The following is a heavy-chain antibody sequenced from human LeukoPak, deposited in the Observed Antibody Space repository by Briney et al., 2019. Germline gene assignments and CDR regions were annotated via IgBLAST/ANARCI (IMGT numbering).Heavy chain of an antibody. CDR2: ISGYNGNT. J-gene: IGHJ4*02. CDR3: ARDRSSSAREN. Sequence: AAVKVSCKTSGFTFTSHGTSWVRQARGQGLDWVGWISGYNGNTNYAQKFQGRVTMTTDTSTSTAYMELRSLRSDDTAMYYCARDRSSSARENWGQGTLVTVPS. D-gene: IGHD6-13*01. CDR1: GFTFTSHG. V-gene: IGHV1-18*01.